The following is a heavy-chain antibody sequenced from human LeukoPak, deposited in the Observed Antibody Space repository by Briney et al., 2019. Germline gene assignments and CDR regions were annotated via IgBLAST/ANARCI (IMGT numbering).Heavy chain of an antibody. CDR2: ISWDGGST. D-gene: IGHD3-22*01. V-gene: IGHV3-43*01. CDR1: GFTFDDYT. Sequence: GGSLTLSCAASGFTFDDYTMHWVRQAPGKGLEWVSLISWDGGSTYYADSVKGRFTISRDNSKNSLYLQMNSLRTEDTALYYCAKDGRDSSGYANFDYWGQGTLVTVSS. J-gene: IGHJ4*02. CDR3: AKDGRDSSGYANFDY.